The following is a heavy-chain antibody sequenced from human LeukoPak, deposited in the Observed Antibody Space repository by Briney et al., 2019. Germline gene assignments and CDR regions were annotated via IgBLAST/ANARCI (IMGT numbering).Heavy chain of an antibody. CDR3: ARLLIAAAGPDAFDI. V-gene: IGHV1-18*01. CDR2: ISAYNGNT. J-gene: IGHJ3*02. CDR1: GYTFTSYG. D-gene: IGHD6-13*01. Sequence: ASVKVSCKASGYTFTSYGISWVRQAPGQGLEWMGWISAYNGNTNYAQKLQGRFTMTTDTSTSTAYMELRSLRSDDTAVYYCARLLIAAAGPDAFDIWGQGTMVTVSS.